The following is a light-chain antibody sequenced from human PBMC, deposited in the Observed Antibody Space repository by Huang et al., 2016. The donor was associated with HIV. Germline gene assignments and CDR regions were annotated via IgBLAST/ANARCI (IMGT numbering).Light chain of an antibody. CDR2: EAS. CDR3: QQYNSHPGT. Sequence: DIQMTQSPPTLSRSVGDRVTIPCRASQSISSWLAWYQQKPGKAPKLLIYEASKLKRGVPSRFSGRRSGTEFTLTTSSLQPDDFATYYCQQYNSHPGTFGLGTKVEMK. J-gene: IGKJ1*01. V-gene: IGKV1-5*03. CDR1: QSISSW.